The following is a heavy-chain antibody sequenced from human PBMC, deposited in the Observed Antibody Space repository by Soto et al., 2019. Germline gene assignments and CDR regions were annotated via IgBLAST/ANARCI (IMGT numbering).Heavy chain of an antibody. J-gene: IGHJ4*02. CDR1: GFTFCSYA. V-gene: IGHV3-23*01. D-gene: IGHD3-10*01. CDR3: AFNSGSGSYYFDY. Sequence: EVQLLESGGGLVTPGGSLRPSCAASGFTFCSYAIWVVRQAPGKGPEGVSAISGGGETTYYADSVKGRFTISRDNSKNTLYLQMNSLRAEDTAVYYCAFNSGSGSYYFDYWGQGTLVTVSS. CDR2: ISGGGETT.